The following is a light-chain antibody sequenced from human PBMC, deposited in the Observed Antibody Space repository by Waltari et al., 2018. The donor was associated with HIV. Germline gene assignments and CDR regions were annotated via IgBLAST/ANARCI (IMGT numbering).Light chain of an antibody. CDR2: DNN. V-gene: IGLV1-51*01. J-gene: IGLJ1*01. CDR3: GTWDNSLCAYV. CDR1: SSNIGNNY. Sequence: QSVLTQPPSVSAAPGQKVTISCSGSSSNIGNNYVSWYQQLPGTAPKLLIFDNNKRPSEIPDRFSGSKSGTSATLGISGLQTGDEADYYCGTWDNSLCAYVFATGTKVTVL.